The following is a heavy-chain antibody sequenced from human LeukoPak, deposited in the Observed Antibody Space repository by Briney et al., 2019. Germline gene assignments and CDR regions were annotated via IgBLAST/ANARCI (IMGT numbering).Heavy chain of an antibody. CDR2: INPDNGGT. CDR3: TREARVGNWFDP. CDR1: GYTFTDYY. J-gene: IGHJ5*02. V-gene: IGHV1-2*02. D-gene: IGHD2-2*01. Sequence: ASVKVSCRASGYTFTDYYIHWVRQARGQGLEWMGWINPDNGGTNYAQKFQGRVTMTRDTSIRTDYMDLSRLRSDDTAVFYCTREARVGNWFDPWGQGTQATGSS.